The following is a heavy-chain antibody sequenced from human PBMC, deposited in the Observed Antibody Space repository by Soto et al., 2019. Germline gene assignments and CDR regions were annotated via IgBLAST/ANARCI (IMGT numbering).Heavy chain of an antibody. D-gene: IGHD3-16*01. Sequence: GGSLRLSCGVSGLTFSNYAMIWVRQAPGKGLEWVSRITGSGGSTHYADSVKGRFTISRDNSKNTLFLQMHSLRAEDTAVYYCARDEGAGLRRYFDSWGPGTLVTVSS. CDR2: ITGSGGST. CDR1: GLTFSNYA. J-gene: IGHJ4*02. CDR3: ARDEGAGLRRYFDS. V-gene: IGHV3-23*01.